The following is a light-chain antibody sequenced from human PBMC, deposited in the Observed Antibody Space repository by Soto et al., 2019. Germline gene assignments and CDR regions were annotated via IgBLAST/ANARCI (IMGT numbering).Light chain of an antibody. Sequence: QSALTQPASVSGSPGQSITISCTGTSSDVGGYNSVSWYQQHPGKAPKLILYDVTDRPSGASYRFSGSKSGNTASLTISGLQAADEADYFCSSFTSSMTNVFGSGTKVTVL. V-gene: IGLV2-14*01. CDR3: SSFTSSMTNV. J-gene: IGLJ1*01. CDR1: SSDVGGYNS. CDR2: DVT.